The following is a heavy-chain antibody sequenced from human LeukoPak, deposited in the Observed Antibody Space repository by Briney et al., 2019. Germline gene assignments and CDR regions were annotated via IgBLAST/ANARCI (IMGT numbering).Heavy chain of an antibody. CDR1: GYSISSGYY. CDR2: IYHSGST. CDR3: ATRKLGNDY. D-gene: IGHD7-27*01. Sequence: SETLSLTCTVSGYSISSGYYWGWTRQPPGKGLEWIGSIYHSGSTYYNPSLKSRVTISVDTSKNQLSLKLYSVTAADTAVYYCATRKLGNDYWGQGTLVTVSS. J-gene: IGHJ4*02. V-gene: IGHV4-38-2*02.